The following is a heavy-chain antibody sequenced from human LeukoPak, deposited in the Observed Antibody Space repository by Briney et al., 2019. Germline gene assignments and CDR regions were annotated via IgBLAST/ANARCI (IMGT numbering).Heavy chain of an antibody. CDR1: GFTFSSYA. CDR2: ISGSGGST. D-gene: IGHD3-3*01. V-gene: IGHV3-23*01. CDR3: ALTQAGDFWSGFSGHNWFDP. J-gene: IGHJ5*02. Sequence: GGSLRLSCAASGFTFSSYAMSWVRQAPGNGLEWVSAISGSGGSTYYADSVKGRFTISRDNSKNTLYLQMNSLRAEDTAVYYCALTQAGDFWSGFSGHNWFDPWGQGTLVTVSS.